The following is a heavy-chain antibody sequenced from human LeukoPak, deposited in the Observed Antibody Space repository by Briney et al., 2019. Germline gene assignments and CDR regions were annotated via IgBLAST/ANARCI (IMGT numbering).Heavy chain of an antibody. J-gene: IGHJ5*02. CDR3: ARASYCSGGSCYYWFDP. Sequence: SVKVSCKASGGTFSSYAISWVRQAPGQGLEWMGRIIPILGIANYAQKFQGRVTITADKSTSTAYMELSSLRSEDTAVYYCARASYCSGGSCYYWFDPWGQGTLVTVSS. CDR2: IIPILGIA. V-gene: IGHV1-69*04. CDR1: GGTFSSYA. D-gene: IGHD2-15*01.